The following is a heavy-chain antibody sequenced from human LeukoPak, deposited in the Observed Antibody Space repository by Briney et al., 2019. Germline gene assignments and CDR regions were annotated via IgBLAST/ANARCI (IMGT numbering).Heavy chain of an antibody. D-gene: IGHD7-27*01. V-gene: IGHV3-7*01. Sequence: PGGSLRLSCAASGFTFSSYWMSWVRQAPGKGLEWVANIKQDGSEKYYVDSVKGRFTISRDNSQNTLYLQMNSLRAEDTAVYYCARDANWGSPPYYMDVWGKGTTVTVSS. CDR3: ARDANWGSPPYYMDV. J-gene: IGHJ6*03. CDR2: IKQDGSEK. CDR1: GFTFSSYW.